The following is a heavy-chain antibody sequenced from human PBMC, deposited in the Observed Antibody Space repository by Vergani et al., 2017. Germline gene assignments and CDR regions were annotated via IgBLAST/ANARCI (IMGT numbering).Heavy chain of an antibody. D-gene: IGHD6-13*01. V-gene: IGHV3-30*03. Sequence: QGQLVESGGGIVQPGRSLTLSCVASRSTFKTYGMHWVRQAPGKGLEWVGLIYYDGSNAYYADSVKGRFTISRDNSKNTLYLEMNSLRPEDTGVYYCARGERSGSWYDYHDGLDVWGQGTTVTVSS. J-gene: IGHJ6*02. CDR3: ARGERSGSWYDYHDGLDV. CDR2: IYYDGSNA. CDR1: RSTFKTYG.